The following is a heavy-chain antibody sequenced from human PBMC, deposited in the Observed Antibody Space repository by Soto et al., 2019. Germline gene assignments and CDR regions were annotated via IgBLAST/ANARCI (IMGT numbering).Heavy chain of an antibody. V-gene: IGHV3-74*01. CDR1: GFTFTNYW. D-gene: IGHD6-19*01. Sequence: EVQLVESGGDLVQPGGSLRLSCAASGFTFTNYWMHWVRQAPGRGLLWISRINPDGSTTSYADSVKGRFNISRDNAKNTLYLQMNSLRGEDTAVYYCASLPQDVSPVPGNEGPDYWGQGTLVTVSS. CDR3: ASLPQDVSPVPGNEGPDY. J-gene: IGHJ4*02. CDR2: INPDGSTT.